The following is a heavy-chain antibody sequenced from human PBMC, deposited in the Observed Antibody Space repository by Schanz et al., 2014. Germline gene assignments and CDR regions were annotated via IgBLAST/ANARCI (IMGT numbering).Heavy chain of an antibody. J-gene: IGHJ5*01. CDR2: ISASGGTT. V-gene: IGHV3-23*01. D-gene: IGHD2-15*01. Sequence: EVQLLESGGGLVQPGGSLRLSCAASGFTFSAYAMTWVRQDPGKGLEWVSAISASGGTTYYADSVKGRFTISRDNSKNTLYLQMNSLRAEDTAVYYCAKTPREYCNYDNCPNWFDSWGQGTLVTASS. CDR3: AKTPREYCNYDNCPNWFDS. CDR1: GFTFSAYA.